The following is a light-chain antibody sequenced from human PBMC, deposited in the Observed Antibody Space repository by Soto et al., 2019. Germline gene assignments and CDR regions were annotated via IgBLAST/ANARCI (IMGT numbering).Light chain of an antibody. CDR3: AAWDGSLDGRFV. V-gene: IGLV1-47*02. CDR2: LND. J-gene: IGLJ1*01. CDR1: SSNIGTNY. Sequence: QSVLTQPPSASGTPGQRVTISCTGGSSNIGTNYVHWYQQLPGTAPKLLIYLNDQRPSGVPDRFSGSKSGTSASLAISGLRSEDEADYFCAAWDGSLDGRFVFGTGTKVTVL.